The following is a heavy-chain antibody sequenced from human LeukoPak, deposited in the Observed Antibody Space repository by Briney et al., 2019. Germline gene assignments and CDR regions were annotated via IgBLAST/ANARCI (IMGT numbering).Heavy chain of an antibody. D-gene: IGHD6-19*01. Sequence: ASVKVSCKASAYTFTGYYLHWVRQAPGQGLEWMAWINPNSGGTSYAQKFRGRVTMARDTSISTAYMELSRLSSDDTAVYYCARGRSVTVPETTKLFDQWGQGTLVTVSS. CDR1: AYTFTGYY. V-gene: IGHV1-2*02. J-gene: IGHJ4*02. CDR3: ARGRSVTVPETTKLFDQ. CDR2: INPNSGGT.